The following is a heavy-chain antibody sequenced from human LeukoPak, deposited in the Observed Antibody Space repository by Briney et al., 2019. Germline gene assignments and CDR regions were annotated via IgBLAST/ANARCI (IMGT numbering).Heavy chain of an antibody. CDR2: MNPNSGNT. Sequence: ASVKVSCKASGYTFTSYDINWVRQATGKGLEGMGWMNPNSGNTGYAQKFQGRVNMTRNTSISTAYMELSSLRSEDTAVYYCARVRIAAAGTKGWFDPWGQGTLVTVSS. CDR3: ARVRIAAAGTKGWFDP. J-gene: IGHJ5*02. D-gene: IGHD6-13*01. V-gene: IGHV1-8*01. CDR1: GYTFTSYD.